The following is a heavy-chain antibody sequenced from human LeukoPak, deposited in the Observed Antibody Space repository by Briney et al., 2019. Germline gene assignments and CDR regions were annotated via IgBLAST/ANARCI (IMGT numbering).Heavy chain of an antibody. D-gene: IGHD4-17*01. V-gene: IGHV3-48*03. Sequence: GGSLRLSCAASGFTFSSYEMNWVRQAPGKGLEWVSYISSSGSTIYYADSVKGRFTISRDNAKNSLYLQMNSLRAEDTAVYYCARFFTAYGDYYYYYYMDVWGKGTTVTISS. CDR3: ARFFTAYGDYYYYYYMDV. J-gene: IGHJ6*03. CDR2: ISSSGSTI. CDR1: GFTFSSYE.